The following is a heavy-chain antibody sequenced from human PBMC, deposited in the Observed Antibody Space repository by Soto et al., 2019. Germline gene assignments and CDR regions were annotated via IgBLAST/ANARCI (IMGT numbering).Heavy chain of an antibody. J-gene: IGHJ6*02. Sequence: QVQLVQSGAEVKKPGASVKVSCKASGYTFTGYYMHWVRQAPGQGLEWMGWINPNSGGTNYAQKFQGWVTMTRDTSISTAYMELSRLRSDDTAVYYCAREGGYCCSTSCYGRVGDYYYGMDVWGQGTTVTVSS. CDR3: AREGGYCCSTSCYGRVGDYYYGMDV. CDR1: GYTFTGYY. CDR2: INPNSGGT. V-gene: IGHV1-2*04. D-gene: IGHD2-2*01.